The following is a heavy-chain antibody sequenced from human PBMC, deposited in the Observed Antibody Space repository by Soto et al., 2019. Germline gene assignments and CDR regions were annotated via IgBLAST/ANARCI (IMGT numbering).Heavy chain of an antibody. J-gene: IGHJ5*02. CDR1: GDSVTNGFY. Sequence: KPSETLSLTCTVSGDSVTNGFYWGWIRQSAGQGLEWLGTVYPSGNTYYNPSVRGRVSMSIDPSKNQFYLSTTSVTDADTARYFCVGYAASHNWFDPWGQGTLVTVSS. V-gene: IGHV4-38-2*02. CDR3: VGYAASHNWFDP. CDR2: VYPSGNT. D-gene: IGHD2-15*01.